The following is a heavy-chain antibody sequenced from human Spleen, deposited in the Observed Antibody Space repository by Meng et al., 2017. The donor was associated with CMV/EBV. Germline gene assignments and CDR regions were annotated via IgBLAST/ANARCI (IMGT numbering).Heavy chain of an antibody. Sequence: ASVKVSCKTSGYTFISYGISWVRQAPGQGLEWMGWISAYNGDTNYAQKFRGRVTMTTDTSTSTAYMDLRSLRSDDTAVYYCARDDWNDNSMDVWGQGTTVTVSS. J-gene: IGHJ6*02. CDR1: GYTFISYG. V-gene: IGHV1-18*01. CDR3: ARDDWNDNSMDV. CDR2: ISAYNGDT. D-gene: IGHD1-1*01.